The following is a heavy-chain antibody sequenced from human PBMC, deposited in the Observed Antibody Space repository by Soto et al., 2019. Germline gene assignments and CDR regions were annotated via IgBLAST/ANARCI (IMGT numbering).Heavy chain of an antibody. CDR1: GFTFSSYG. CDR3: ARESVVLAAIVYYGMDV. J-gene: IGHJ6*02. D-gene: IGHD2-15*01. Sequence: EVQLVESGGGLVQPGGSLRLSCAASGFTFSSYGMNWVRQAPGKGLEWVSYISSSSNTIYYADSVKGRFTISGDNAKNSLYLQMNRLRDEDTAVYYCARESVVLAAIVYYGMDVWGQGTTVTVSS. V-gene: IGHV3-48*02. CDR2: ISSSSNTI.